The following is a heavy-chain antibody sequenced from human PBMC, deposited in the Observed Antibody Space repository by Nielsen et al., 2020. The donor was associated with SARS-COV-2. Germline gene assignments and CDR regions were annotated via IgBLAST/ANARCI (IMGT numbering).Heavy chain of an antibody. V-gene: IGHV1-46*01. Sequence: ASVKVSCKTSGYTFTSYSIHWVRQAPGQGLEWMGIINRSGGSTKYAPKFQGRVTMTRDTSTSTVYMELSSLRSEDTAVYFCARATVTTTIDAFDIWGQGTMGTVSA. D-gene: IGHD5-24*01. J-gene: IGHJ3*02. CDR2: INRSGGST. CDR1: GYTFTSYS. CDR3: ARATVTTTIDAFDI.